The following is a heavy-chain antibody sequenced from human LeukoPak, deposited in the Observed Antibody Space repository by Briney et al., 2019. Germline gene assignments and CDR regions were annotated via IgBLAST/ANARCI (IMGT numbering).Heavy chain of an antibody. CDR1: GFTFSSYG. CDR2: ISGSGGST. J-gene: IGHJ4*02. CDR3: LYGYRIAHY. V-gene: IGHV3-23*01. Sequence: GGALILSCAASGFTFSSYGMSWVRQAPGKGVEWVSAISGSGGSTYYADSVKGRFTISRDNSKNTLYLQMNSLRTEDTAVYFCLYGYRIAHYWGQGTLVTVSS. D-gene: IGHD5-18*01.